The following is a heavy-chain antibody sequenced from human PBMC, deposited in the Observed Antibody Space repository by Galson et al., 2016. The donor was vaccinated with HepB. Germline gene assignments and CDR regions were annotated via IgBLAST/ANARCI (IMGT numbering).Heavy chain of an antibody. J-gene: IGHJ6*02. D-gene: IGHD3-22*01. CDR1: GFIFNEYV. CDR3: ARPLMDDNYHYCVMDA. Sequence: SLRLSCAASGFIFNEYVMHWVRQAPGKGLEWVAAINWNGDSMGYADSVKGRFTISRDNARNSLYLQMNSLSVEDTALYYCARPLMDDNYHYCVMDAWGQGTSVTVSS. CDR2: INWNGDSM. V-gene: IGHV3-9*01.